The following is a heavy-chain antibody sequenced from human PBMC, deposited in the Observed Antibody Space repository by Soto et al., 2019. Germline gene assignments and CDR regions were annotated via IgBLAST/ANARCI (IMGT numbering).Heavy chain of an antibody. J-gene: IGHJ6*02. D-gene: IGHD2-21*02. CDR1: GFSLSTSGVG. V-gene: IGHV2-5*02. Sequence: QITLKESGPTLVRPTQTLTLTCTFSGFSLSTSGVGVGWIRQPPGKALEWLALIYWDDDKRYSPSLKSRLTISKDTHKNQVVLTVTNMDPVDTATYYCAHSRCGGDCLQSYSSHYYYGMDVWGQGTTVTVSS. CDR2: IYWDDDK. CDR3: AHSRCGGDCLQSYSSHYYYGMDV.